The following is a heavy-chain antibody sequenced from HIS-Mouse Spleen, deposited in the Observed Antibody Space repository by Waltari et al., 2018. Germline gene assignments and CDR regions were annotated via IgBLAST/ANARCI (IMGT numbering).Heavy chain of an antibody. D-gene: IGHD5-18*01. CDR3: ARDSVIQGPFYSYGYYFDY. CDR2: ISSSGSTI. CDR1: GFTLSAYY. V-gene: IGHV3-11*01. Sequence: QVQLVESGGGLVKPGGSLRPSCAASGFTLSAYYMGWDRQAPGKGLEWVSYISSSGSTIYYADSVKGRFTISRDNAKNSLYLQMNSLRAEDTAVYYCARDSVIQGPFYSYGYYFDYWGQGTLVTVSS. J-gene: IGHJ4*02.